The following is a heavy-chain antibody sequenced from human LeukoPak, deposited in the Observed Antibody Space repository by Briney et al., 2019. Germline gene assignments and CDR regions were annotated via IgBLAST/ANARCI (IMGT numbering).Heavy chain of an antibody. CDR2: IKSKADGGTT. CDR3: TSDLEWELLDY. D-gene: IGHD1-26*01. J-gene: IGHJ4*02. Sequence: GGSLILSCAASGFTFSNAWMSWVRQAPGKGLDWVGRIKSKADGGTTDYAAPVNGRFTISRDDPINMVYLQMNSLKSEDTAVYYCTSDLEWELLDYWGQGTLVTVSS. V-gene: IGHV3-15*01. CDR1: GFTFSNAW.